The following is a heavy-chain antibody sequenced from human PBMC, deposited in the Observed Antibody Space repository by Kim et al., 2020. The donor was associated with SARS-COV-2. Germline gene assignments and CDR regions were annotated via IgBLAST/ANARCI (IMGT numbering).Heavy chain of an antibody. D-gene: IGHD2-15*01. CDR1: GGSISSSSYY. CDR3: ARHRGRVVVAATPLNWFDP. J-gene: IGHJ5*02. V-gene: IGHV4-39*01. Sequence: SETLSLTCTVSGGSISSSSYYWGWIRQPPGKGLEWIGSIYYSGSTYYNPSLKSRVTISVDTSKNQFSLKLSSVTAADTAVYYCARHRGRVVVAATPLNWFDPWGQGTLVTVSS. CDR2: IYYSGST.